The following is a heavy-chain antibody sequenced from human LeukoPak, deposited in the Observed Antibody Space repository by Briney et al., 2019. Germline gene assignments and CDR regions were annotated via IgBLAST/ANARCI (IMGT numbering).Heavy chain of an antibody. Sequence: TSVKVSCKASGYTFTSYYMHWVRQAPGQGLEWMGIINPSGGSTSYAQKFQGRVTMTRDTSTSTVYMELSSLRSEDTAVYYCARVPIRGYAFDIWGQGTMVTVSS. CDR1: GYTFTSYY. D-gene: IGHD3-10*01. CDR2: INPSGGST. J-gene: IGHJ3*02. V-gene: IGHV1-46*01. CDR3: ARVPIRGYAFDI.